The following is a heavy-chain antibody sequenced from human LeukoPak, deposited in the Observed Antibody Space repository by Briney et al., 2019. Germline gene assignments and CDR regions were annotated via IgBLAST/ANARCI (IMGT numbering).Heavy chain of an antibody. CDR3: AREGVEYSRVYYYCMDV. CDR2: MNPNSGNT. Sequence: ASVKVSCKASGYTFTSYVINWVRQATGQGLEWMGWMNPNSGNTGYAQKFQGRVTMTRNTSISTAYMELSSLRSEDTAVYYCAREGVEYSRVYYYCMDVWGQGTTVTVSS. V-gene: IGHV1-8*01. CDR1: GYTFTSYV. J-gene: IGHJ6*02. D-gene: IGHD6-6*01.